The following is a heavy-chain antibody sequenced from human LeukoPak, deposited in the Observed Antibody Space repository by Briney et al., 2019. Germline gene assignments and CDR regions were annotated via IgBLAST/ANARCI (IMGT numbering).Heavy chain of an antibody. Sequence: PGRSLRLSCAASGFTFDDYAMHWVRQAPGKGLEWVSGISWNSGSIGYADSVKGRFTISRDNAKNSLYLQMNSLRAEDTALYYCAKDRAPWGGMAFDIWGQGTMVTVSS. CDR1: GFTFDDYA. CDR2: ISWNSGSI. D-gene: IGHD7-27*01. V-gene: IGHV3-9*01. CDR3: AKDRAPWGGMAFDI. J-gene: IGHJ3*02.